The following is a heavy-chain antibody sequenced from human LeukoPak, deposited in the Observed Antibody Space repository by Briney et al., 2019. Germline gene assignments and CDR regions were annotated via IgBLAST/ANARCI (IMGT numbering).Heavy chain of an antibody. CDR1: GYTLTELS. V-gene: IGHV1-24*01. D-gene: IGHD2-21*01. CDR2: FDPEDGET. Sequence: GASVKVSCKVSGYTLTELSMHWGRQAPGKGLEWMGGFDPEDGETIYAQKFQGRVTMTEDTSTDTAYMELSSLRSEDTAVYYCARAIWWYGVDWYFDLWGRGTLVTVSS. CDR3: ARAIWWYGVDWYFDL. J-gene: IGHJ2*01.